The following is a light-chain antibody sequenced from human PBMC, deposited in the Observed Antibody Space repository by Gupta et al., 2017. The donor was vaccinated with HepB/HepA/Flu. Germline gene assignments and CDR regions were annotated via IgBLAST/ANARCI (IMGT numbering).Light chain of an antibody. V-gene: IGKV1-33*01. J-gene: IGKJ4*01. Sequence: DIQMTQSPSSLSASVGDRVTITCQATQDITNYLNWYQQKPGKAPKLLIYDASKLETGVPSRFIGSGSGTDFSLTISSLQPEDIATYYCQQYANFPPTCGGGTKVEIK. CDR1: QDITNY. CDR2: DAS. CDR3: QQYANFPPT.